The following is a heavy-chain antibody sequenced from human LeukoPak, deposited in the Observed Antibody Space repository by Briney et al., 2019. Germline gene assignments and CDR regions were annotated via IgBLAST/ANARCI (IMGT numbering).Heavy chain of an antibody. CDR1: GGSISSYY. CDR3: ARYSSSWHYFDY. J-gene: IGHJ4*02. V-gene: IGHV4-59*08. Sequence: SETPSLTCTVSGGSISSYYWSWIRQPPGKGLEWIGYIYYSGSTNYSPSLKSRVTISVDTSKNQFSLKLSSVTAADTAVYYCARYSSSWHYFDYWGQGTLVTVSS. CDR2: IYYSGST. D-gene: IGHD6-13*01.